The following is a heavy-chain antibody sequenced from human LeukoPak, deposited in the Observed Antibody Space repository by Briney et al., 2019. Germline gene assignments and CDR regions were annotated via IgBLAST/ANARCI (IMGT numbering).Heavy chain of an antibody. V-gene: IGHV1-58*02. J-gene: IGHJ4*02. D-gene: IGHD4-17*01. Sequence: SVKVSFKASGFTFTNSAMQWVRQARGQRLEWIGWIVVGSGNTNYAQKFQERVTITRDMSTSTAYMELSSLRSEDTAVYYCAAAGDDYGDYVFDCWGRGSLVTVSS. CDR1: GFTFTNSA. CDR2: IVVGSGNT. CDR3: AAAGDDYGDYVFDC.